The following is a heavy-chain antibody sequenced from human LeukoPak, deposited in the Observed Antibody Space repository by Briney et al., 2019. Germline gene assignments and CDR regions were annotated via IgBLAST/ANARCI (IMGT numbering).Heavy chain of an antibody. Sequence: ASVKVSCKASGYTFTSYGISWVRQAPGQGLEWMGWISAYNGNTNYAQKLQGRVTMTTDTSTSTAYMELRSLRSDDTAVYYCARGVRGGYDVNYYYMDVWGKGTTVTISS. CDR1: GYTFTSYG. J-gene: IGHJ6*03. V-gene: IGHV1-18*01. D-gene: IGHD5-12*01. CDR2: ISAYNGNT. CDR3: ARGVRGGYDVNYYYMDV.